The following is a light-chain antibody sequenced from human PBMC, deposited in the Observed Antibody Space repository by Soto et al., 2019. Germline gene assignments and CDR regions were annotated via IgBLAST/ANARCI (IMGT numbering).Light chain of an antibody. CDR2: EVT. CDR1: SSDVGGYNY. CDR3: GSYGGSANLI. J-gene: IGLJ2*01. Sequence: QSALTQPPSASGSPGQSVAISCAGTSSDVGGYNYVSWYQQYPGKAPRLIIYEVTKRPSGVPDRFSGSKSGNTASLTVSGHQAEDEADYYCGSYGGSANLIFGGGTKLTVL. V-gene: IGLV2-8*01.